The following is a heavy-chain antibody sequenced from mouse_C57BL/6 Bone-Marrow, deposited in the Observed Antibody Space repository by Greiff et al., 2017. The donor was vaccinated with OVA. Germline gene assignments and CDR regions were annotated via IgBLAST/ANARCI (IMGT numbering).Heavy chain of an antibody. Sequence: EVKVEESGGGLVQPGGSLKLSCAASGFTFSDYYMYWVSQTPEKRLEWVAYISNGGGSTYYPDTVKGRFTISRDNAKNTLYLQMSRLKSEDTAMYYCARRRANWDYFDYWGQGTTLTVSS. CDR1: GFTFSDYY. CDR3: ARRRANWDYFDY. CDR2: ISNGGGST. D-gene: IGHD4-1*01. V-gene: IGHV5-12*01. J-gene: IGHJ2*01.